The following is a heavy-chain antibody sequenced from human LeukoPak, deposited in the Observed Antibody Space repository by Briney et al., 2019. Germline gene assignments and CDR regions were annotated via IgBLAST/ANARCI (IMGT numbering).Heavy chain of an antibody. CDR2: IRYDGSNK. CDR3: AGPLSSNVGLLNS. V-gene: IGHV3-30*02. CDR1: GFTFSSYG. D-gene: IGHD6-13*01. Sequence: PGGSLRLSCAASGFTFSSYGMHWVRQAPGKGLEWVAFIRYDGSNKYYADSVKGRFTISRDNSKNTLYLQMNSLRAEDTAVYYCAGPLSSNVGLLNSWGQGTLVTVSS. J-gene: IGHJ4*02.